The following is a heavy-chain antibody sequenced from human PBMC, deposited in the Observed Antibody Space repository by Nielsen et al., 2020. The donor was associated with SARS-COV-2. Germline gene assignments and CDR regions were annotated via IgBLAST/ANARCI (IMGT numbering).Heavy chain of an antibody. V-gene: IGHV3-23*01. CDR2: ISGSGDYT. CDR3: AKLSGGNSLSGMDV. J-gene: IGHJ6*02. D-gene: IGHD4-23*01. CDR1: GFTFNNFA. Sequence: GGSLRLSCAASGFTFNNFAMSWVRQPPEKGLEWVSGISGSGDYTYYGDSVKGRFTISRDNSKNTLYLQMNIPRAEDTAVYYCAKLSGGNSLSGMDVWGQGTTVTVSS.